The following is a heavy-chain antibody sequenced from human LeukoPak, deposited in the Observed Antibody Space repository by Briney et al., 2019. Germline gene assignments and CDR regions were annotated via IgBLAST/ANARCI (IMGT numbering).Heavy chain of an antibody. CDR1: GFTFSSYA. J-gene: IGHJ5*02. CDR2: ISGSGGST. Sequence: GGSLRLSCAASGFTFSSYAMSWVRQAPGKGLEWVSTISGSGGSTYYADSVKGRFTISRDNAKNSLYLQMNSLRAEDTAVYYCARFTRYGDYAGDWFDPWGQGTLVTVSS. CDR3: ARFTRYGDYAGDWFDP. D-gene: IGHD4-17*01. V-gene: IGHV3-23*01.